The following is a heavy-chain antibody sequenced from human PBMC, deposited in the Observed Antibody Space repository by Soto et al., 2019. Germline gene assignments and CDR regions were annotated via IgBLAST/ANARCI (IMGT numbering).Heavy chain of an antibody. CDR3: ARATMVFFFDY. V-gene: IGHV4-30-4*01. CDR2: IYYSGST. CDR1: GGSISSGDYY. Sequence: SETLSLTCTVSGGSISSGDYYWSLIRQPPGKGLEWIGYIYYSGSTYYNPSLKSRITISLDTSKDQFSLELSSVTAADTAIYYCARATMVFFFDYWGQGTLVTVSS. D-gene: IGHD3-10*01. J-gene: IGHJ4*02.